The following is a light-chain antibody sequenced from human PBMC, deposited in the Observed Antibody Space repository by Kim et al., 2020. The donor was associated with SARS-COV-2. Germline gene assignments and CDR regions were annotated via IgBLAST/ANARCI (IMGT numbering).Light chain of an antibody. CDR2: GKN. CDR1: RLRSYY. Sequence: VALGQTVRITCQGARLRSYYATWYQQKPGQAPILVIYGKNNRPSGIPDRFSGSSSGNTASLTITGTQAGDEADYYCNSRDSNDNVVFCGGTQVTVL. J-gene: IGLJ2*01. CDR3: NSRDSNDNVV. V-gene: IGLV3-19*01.